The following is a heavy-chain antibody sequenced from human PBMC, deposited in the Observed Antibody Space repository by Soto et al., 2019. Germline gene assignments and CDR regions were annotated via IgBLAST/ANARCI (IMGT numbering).Heavy chain of an antibody. Sequence: SETLSLTCTVSGGSISSGAYYWSWIRQHPGKGLEWIGYIYYNGGTYYNPSLKSRVTISVDTSKTQFCLKLSFVTAADTAVYYCARVRQRLGVFDYWGQGTLVTVSS. V-gene: IGHV4-31*03. J-gene: IGHJ4*02. CDR2: IYYNGGT. CDR3: ARVRQRLGVFDY. CDR1: GGSISSGAYY. D-gene: IGHD5-12*01.